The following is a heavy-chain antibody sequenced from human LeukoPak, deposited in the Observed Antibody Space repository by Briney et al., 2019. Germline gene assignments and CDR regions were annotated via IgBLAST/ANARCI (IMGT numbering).Heavy chain of an antibody. CDR3: ARHSDLVYYYGMDV. D-gene: IGHD3-10*01. V-gene: IGHV4-39*01. Sequence: SETLSLTCTVSGGSIGSSSYYWGWIRQPPGKGLEWIGSIYYSGSTYYNPSLKSRVTIPVDTSKSQFSLKLSSVTAADTAVYYCARHSDLVYYYGMDVWGQGTTVTVSS. CDR2: IYYSGST. J-gene: IGHJ6*02. CDR1: GGSIGSSSYY.